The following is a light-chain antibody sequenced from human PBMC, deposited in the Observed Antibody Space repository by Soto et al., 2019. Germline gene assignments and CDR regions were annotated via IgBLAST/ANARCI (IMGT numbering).Light chain of an antibody. V-gene: IGKV3-11*01. Sequence: EMVMTQSPDTLSVSPGERAILSSSVIQSTSSNLTWYQQKPGQAPRLLIYDASNRATGIPARFSGSGSGTDFTLTISSLEPEDFAVYYCQQRSNWPPEITFGQGTRLEIK. J-gene: IGKJ5*01. CDR3: QQRSNWPPEIT. CDR2: DAS. CDR1: QSTSSN.